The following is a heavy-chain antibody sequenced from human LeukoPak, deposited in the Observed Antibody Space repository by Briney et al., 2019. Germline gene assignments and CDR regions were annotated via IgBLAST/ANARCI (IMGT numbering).Heavy chain of an antibody. D-gene: IGHD6-19*01. CDR2: MNPKSGDT. CDR3: ARERRNGTGWLIVDY. V-gene: IGHV1-8*03. CDR1: GYTFTGYY. Sequence: ASVKVSCKASGYTFTGYYMHWVRQAPGQGLEWMGWMNPKSGDTGYSQKFQGRVFITRDTSINTAYMELRNLRSDDTAVYYCARERRNGTGWLIVDYWGQGTLATVSS. J-gene: IGHJ4*02.